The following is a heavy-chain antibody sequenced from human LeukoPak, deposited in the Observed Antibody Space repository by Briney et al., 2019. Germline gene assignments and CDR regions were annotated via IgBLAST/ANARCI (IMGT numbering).Heavy chain of an antibody. V-gene: IGHV4-39*07. Sequence: SETLSLTCTVSGGSISSSSYYWGWIRQPPGKGLEWIGEINHSGSTNYNPSLKGRVTISVDTSKNQFSLKLSSVTAADTAVYYCARGRMGAASVWGQGTLVTVSS. CDR3: ARGRMGAASV. CDR1: GGSISSSSYY. CDR2: INHSGST. J-gene: IGHJ4*02. D-gene: IGHD1-26*01.